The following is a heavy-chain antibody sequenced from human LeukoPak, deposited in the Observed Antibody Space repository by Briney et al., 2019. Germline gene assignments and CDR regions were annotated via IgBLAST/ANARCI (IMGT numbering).Heavy chain of an antibody. CDR3: AASSSSAIYYYYMDV. J-gene: IGHJ6*03. D-gene: IGHD6-6*01. V-gene: IGHV4-30-2*01. CDR2: IYHSGST. Sequence: SQTLSLTCTVSGGSISSGGYYWSWIRQPPGKGLEWIGYIYHSGSTYYNPSLKSRVTISVDRSKNQFSLKLSSVTAADTAVYYCAASSSSAIYYYYMDVWGKGTTVTVSS. CDR1: GGSISSGGYY.